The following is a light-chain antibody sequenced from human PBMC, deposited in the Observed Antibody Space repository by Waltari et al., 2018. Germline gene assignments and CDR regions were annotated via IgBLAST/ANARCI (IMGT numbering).Light chain of an antibody. CDR3: QQYGSSPYT. V-gene: IGKV3-20*01. CDR2: GAS. J-gene: IGKJ2*01. CDR1: QSVSSSY. Sequence: IVLKQFSGTLALSPGEKATLPCRASQSVSSSYLAWYQQKPGQAPRLLIYGASSRATGIPDRFSGSGSGTDFTLTISRLEPEDFAVYYCQQYGSSPYTFGQGTKLEIK.